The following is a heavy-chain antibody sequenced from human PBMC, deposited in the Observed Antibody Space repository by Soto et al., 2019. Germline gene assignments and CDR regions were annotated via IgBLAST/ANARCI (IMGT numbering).Heavy chain of an antibody. J-gene: IGHJ5*02. V-gene: IGHV4-39*01. D-gene: IGHD5-18*01. CDR2: ISYGGSA. Sequence: SETLSLTCTVSGGSISSSSYYWVWIRQPPGKGLELIGIISYGGSAYYSPSLKGRVTISVDTSKNQFSLNLTSVTAADTAVYYCARRGDTYATGWFDPWGHGTLVTVSS. CDR1: GGSISSSSYY. CDR3: ARRGDTYATGWFDP.